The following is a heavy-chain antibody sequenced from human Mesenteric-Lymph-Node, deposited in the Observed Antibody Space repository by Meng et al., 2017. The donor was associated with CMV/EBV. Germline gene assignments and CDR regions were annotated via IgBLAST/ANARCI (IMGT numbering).Heavy chain of an antibody. CDR1: GFTFSSYA. CDR3: ARPYCTSTNCYFGTGLDY. Sequence: GESLKISCAASGFTFSSYAMSWVRQAPGKGLEWVSGINDGGGSTFYADSVKGRFTISRDNSKSTLYLQMNSLRVEDTAVYYCARPYCTSTNCYFGTGLDYWGQGTLVTVSS. D-gene: IGHD2-2*01. J-gene: IGHJ4*02. CDR2: INDGGGST. V-gene: IGHV3-23*01.